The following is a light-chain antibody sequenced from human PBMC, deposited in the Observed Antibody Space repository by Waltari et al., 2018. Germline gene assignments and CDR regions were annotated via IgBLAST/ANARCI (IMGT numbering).Light chain of an antibody. CDR3: QQSYNTPFT. J-gene: IGKJ3*01. CDR2: AAS. V-gene: IGKV1-39*01. CDR1: QSISNY. Sequence: DIQMTQSPSSLSASVGDRVTITCRASQSISNYLNWYQQKPGKAPKLLSYAASSLQSGVSSRFSGSGSGTDFTLTISSLQPEDFATYYCQQSYNTPFTFGPGTKVDIK.